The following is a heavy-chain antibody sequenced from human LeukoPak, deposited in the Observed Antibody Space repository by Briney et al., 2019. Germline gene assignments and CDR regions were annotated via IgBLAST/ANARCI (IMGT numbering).Heavy chain of an antibody. Sequence: SETLSLTCAVSGGSISRGGYFWSWIRQPPGKGLEWIAYISYSGNTYYNPSLKSRVTISVDTSKNQCSLRLSSVTAADTAVYYCARSPYYDILTGYYPPDYWGQGTLVTVSS. CDR3: ARSPYYDILTGYYPPDY. CDR2: ISYSGNT. CDR1: GGSISRGGYF. D-gene: IGHD3-9*01. V-gene: IGHV4-30-4*07. J-gene: IGHJ4*02.